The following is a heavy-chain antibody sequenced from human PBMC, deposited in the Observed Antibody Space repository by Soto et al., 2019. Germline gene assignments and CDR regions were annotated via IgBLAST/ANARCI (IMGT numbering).Heavy chain of an antibody. V-gene: IGHV2-5*02. CDR2: IYWDDDK. CDR1: GFSLSTSGVG. CDR3: AHSSSGYSYGGPFDY. J-gene: IGHJ4*02. D-gene: IGHD5-18*01. Sequence: QITLKESGPTLVKPTQTLTLTCTFSGFSLSTSGVGVGWIRQPPGKALEWLALIYWDDDKRYSPSLKSRLTITKDTSKNQVVLKMTNMDPVDTATYYCAHSSSGYSYGGPFDYWGQGTLVTVSS.